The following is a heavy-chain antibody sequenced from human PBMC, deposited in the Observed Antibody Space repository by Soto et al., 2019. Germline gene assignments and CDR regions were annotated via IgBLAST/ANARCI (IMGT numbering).Heavy chain of an antibody. V-gene: IGHV4-4*02. CDR1: GGSISSSNW. CDR2: IYHSGST. J-gene: IGHJ6*02. Sequence: PSETLSLTCTFSGGSISSSNWWIWVRQPPGKGLEWIGEIYHSGSTNYNPSLKSRVTISVDKSKNQFSLKLSSVTAADTAVYYCARARWDYCSSTSCYALSYYYYYGMDVWGQGTTVTVSS. CDR3: ARARWDYCSSTSCYALSYYYYYGMDV. D-gene: IGHD2-2*01.